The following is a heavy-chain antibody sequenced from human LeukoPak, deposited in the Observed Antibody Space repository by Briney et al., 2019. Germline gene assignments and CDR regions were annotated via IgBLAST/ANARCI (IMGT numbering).Heavy chain of an antibody. J-gene: IGHJ3*02. Sequence: ASVKVSCKASGYTFTGYYMHWVRQAPGQGLEWMGWINPNSGGTNYAQKFQGRVTMTRDTSISTAYMELSRLRSDDTAVYYCARVRDGYGSLDAFDIWGQGTMVTVSS. CDR3: ARVRDGYGSLDAFDI. CDR2: INPNSGGT. V-gene: IGHV1-2*02. CDR1: GYTFTGYY. D-gene: IGHD5-24*01.